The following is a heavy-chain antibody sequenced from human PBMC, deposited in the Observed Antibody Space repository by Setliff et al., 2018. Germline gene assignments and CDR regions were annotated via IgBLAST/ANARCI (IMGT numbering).Heavy chain of an antibody. Sequence: GESLKISCKDPGYLFSISWIGWVRQLPGKGLEWMGIIYPGDSDTKYSPSFQGLVTISADESNDTAYLQWISLKPSDTAIYYCVRRASGWFPLDSWGQGTLVTVSS. J-gene: IGHJ4*02. D-gene: IGHD6-19*01. CDR2: IYPGDSDT. CDR1: GYLFSISW. CDR3: VRRASGWFPLDS. V-gene: IGHV5-51*01.